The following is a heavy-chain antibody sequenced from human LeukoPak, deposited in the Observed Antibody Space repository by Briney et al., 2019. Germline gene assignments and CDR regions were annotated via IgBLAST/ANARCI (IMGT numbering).Heavy chain of an antibody. V-gene: IGHV3-53*01. D-gene: IGHD1-26*01. CDR3: ARSSAIVGGTRGFDY. J-gene: IGHJ4*02. Sequence: GGSLRLSCAASGFTVSSNYMNWVRQAPGKGLEWVSVIYSGGSTYYADSVEGLFTISRDSSQNTLYLQMNSLRAEDTAVYYCARSSAIVGGTRGFDYWGQGTLVTVSS. CDR1: GFTVSSNY. CDR2: IYSGGST.